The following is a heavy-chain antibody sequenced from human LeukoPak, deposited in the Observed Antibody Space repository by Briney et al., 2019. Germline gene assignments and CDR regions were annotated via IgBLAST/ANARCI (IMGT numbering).Heavy chain of an antibody. CDR1: GGSISSGGYY. V-gene: IGHV4-30-2*01. CDR3: ARGTEGLDFDL. Sequence: TLSLTCTVSGGSISSGGYYWSWIRQPPGKGLEWIGYIYHSGSTYYNPSLKSRVTISVDRSKNQFSLKLSSVTAADTAVYYCARGTEGLDFDLWGRGTLVTVSS. D-gene: IGHD3-16*01. J-gene: IGHJ2*01. CDR2: IYHSGST.